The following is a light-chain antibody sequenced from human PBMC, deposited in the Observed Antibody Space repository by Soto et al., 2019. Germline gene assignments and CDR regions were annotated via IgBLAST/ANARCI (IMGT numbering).Light chain of an antibody. J-gene: IGKJ4*01. CDR2: DTS. Sequence: EIILTQSPATLYVSPGERATLSCRARQSLNSNLACYQQRPDQAPRLLIYDTSTRATDIPARFSGSGSGTEFTLTISSLQSEDFAVYSCQQYNHWPRMLSFGGGTRV. CDR3: QQYNHWPRMLS. V-gene: IGKV3-15*01. CDR1: QSLNSN.